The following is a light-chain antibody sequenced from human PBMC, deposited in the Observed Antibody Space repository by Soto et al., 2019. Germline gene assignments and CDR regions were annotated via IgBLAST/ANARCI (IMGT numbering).Light chain of an antibody. Sequence: EIVLTQSPATLSLSPGERATLSCRASQSVSISLAWYQQKPGQAPRLLIYDSSNRAAGIPARFSARGSGTDFTLFSSNLEPEDSAVYYCQHRSNWPPITFGQGTRLEIK. J-gene: IGKJ5*01. CDR1: QSVSIS. CDR2: DSS. CDR3: QHRSNWPPIT. V-gene: IGKV3-11*01.